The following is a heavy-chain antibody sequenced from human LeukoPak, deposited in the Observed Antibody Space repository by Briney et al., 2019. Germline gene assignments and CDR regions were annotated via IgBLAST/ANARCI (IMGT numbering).Heavy chain of an antibody. D-gene: IGHD4-17*01. J-gene: IGHJ4*02. CDR2: INSDGSDT. CDR3: AREDYDYGDYYFDY. Sequence: PGGSLTLSCAASAFTLSSYWMHWVRQAPGDGRVWVSRINSDGSDTIYADSVKGRFTISRDNAKNTIYLQMYSLRAEDTALYYCAREDYDYGDYYFDYWGQGTL. CDR1: AFTLSSYW. V-gene: IGHV3-74*01.